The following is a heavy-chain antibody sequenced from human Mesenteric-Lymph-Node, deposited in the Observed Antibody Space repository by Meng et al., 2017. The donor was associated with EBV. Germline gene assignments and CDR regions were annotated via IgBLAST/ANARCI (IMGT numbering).Heavy chain of an antibody. CDR3: ARRPYSWNFDF. V-gene: IGHV2-5*02. J-gene: IGHJ4*02. CDR1: GFSLSTSGVG. Sequence: QITVQEPGPTPVQPTQPLTLTCTFSGFSLSTSGVGVGWIRQPPGKALEWLALIYWDDDKRYSPSLKSRLTITKDTSKNQVVLTMTNMDPVDTATYYCARRPYSWNFDFWGQGTLVTVFS. CDR2: IYWDDDK. D-gene: IGHD1-26*01.